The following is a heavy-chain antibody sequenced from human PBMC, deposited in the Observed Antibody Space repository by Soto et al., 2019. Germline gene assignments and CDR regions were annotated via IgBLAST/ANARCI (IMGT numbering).Heavy chain of an antibody. Sequence: ASLKVYFKPSAYTFPSYYMHWVRQAPGQGLEWMGIINPSGGSTSYAQKFQGRVTMTRDTSTSTVYMELSSLRSEDTAVYYCARPPLGSGWYGFDYWGQGTPVTVSS. V-gene: IGHV1-46*01. CDR3: ARPPLGSGWYGFDY. J-gene: IGHJ4*02. D-gene: IGHD6-19*01. CDR2: INPSGGST. CDR1: AYTFPSYY.